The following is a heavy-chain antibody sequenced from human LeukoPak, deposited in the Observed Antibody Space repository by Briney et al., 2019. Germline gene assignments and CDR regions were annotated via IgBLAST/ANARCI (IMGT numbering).Heavy chain of an antibody. J-gene: IGHJ4*02. D-gene: IGHD5-18*01. V-gene: IGHV4-59*04. CDR1: GFSFSDFY. Sequence: PGGSLRLSCAASGFSFSDFYMSWIRQPPGKGLEWIGDIYYSGSTYYNPSLKSRVTMSVDTSKNHFSLKLSSVTAADTAVYYCARREGYSFGYDYWGQGTLVTVSS. CDR3: ARREGYSFGYDY. CDR2: IYYSGST.